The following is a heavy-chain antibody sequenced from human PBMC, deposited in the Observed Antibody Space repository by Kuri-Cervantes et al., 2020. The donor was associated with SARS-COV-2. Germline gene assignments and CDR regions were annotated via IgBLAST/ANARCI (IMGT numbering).Heavy chain of an antibody. Sequence: ASVKVSCKASGGTFGSYGISWVRQAPGQGLEWMGWINPNSGGTNYAQKFQGRVTMTRDTSISTAYMELSRLRSDDTAVYYCARDFWPSGGYFDYWGQGTLVTVSS. CDR2: INPNSGGT. J-gene: IGHJ4*02. D-gene: IGHD3-10*01. V-gene: IGHV1-2*02. CDR1: GGTFGSYG. CDR3: ARDFWPSGGYFDY.